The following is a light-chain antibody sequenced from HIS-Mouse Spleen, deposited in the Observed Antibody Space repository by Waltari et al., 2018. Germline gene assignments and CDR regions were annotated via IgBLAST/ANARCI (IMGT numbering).Light chain of an antibody. CDR1: NIGSKS. Sequence: SYVLTQPPSVSVAPGKTARITCGGNNIGSKSVHWYQTRPGQAPVLVVYDDSGRPSGSPERLSGSNSGSTATLTISRVEAGDEADYYCQVWDSSSDHPYVFGTGTKVTVL. J-gene: IGLJ1*01. CDR3: QVWDSSSDHPYV. V-gene: IGLV3-21*03. CDR2: DDS.